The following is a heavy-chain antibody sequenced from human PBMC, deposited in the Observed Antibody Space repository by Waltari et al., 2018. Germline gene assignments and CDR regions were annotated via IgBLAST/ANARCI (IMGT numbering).Heavy chain of an antibody. J-gene: IGHJ4*02. D-gene: IGHD1-26*01. V-gene: IGHV1-69*01. CDR1: GGTFRSSA. CDR2: IIPIFATP. CDR3: ARGGPVGSTEYYLDF. Sequence: QVQLVQSGAEGKKPGSSVKVSCQAAGGTFRSSAISWVRQAPGQGLEWMGAIIPIFATPHYAQNFQGRVTITADESTSTVYMDVSSLRSEDTAVYYCARGGPVGSTEYYLDFWGQGSLIIVSS.